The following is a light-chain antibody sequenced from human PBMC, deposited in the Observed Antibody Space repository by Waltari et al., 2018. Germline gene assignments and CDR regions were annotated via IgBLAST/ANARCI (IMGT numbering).Light chain of an antibody. V-gene: IGLV7-43*01. CDR1: SGAVPSAYC. CDR2: LTT. Sequence: QTVVTQEPSMTVSPGGPVTPPCASSSGAVPSAYCPNWFQQKPGQAPRALIYLTTNKHSWTPARFSGSLLGGKAALTLSGVQPEDEATYYCLLTHGNAWVFGGGTKLTVL. CDR3: LLTHGNAWV. J-gene: IGLJ2*01.